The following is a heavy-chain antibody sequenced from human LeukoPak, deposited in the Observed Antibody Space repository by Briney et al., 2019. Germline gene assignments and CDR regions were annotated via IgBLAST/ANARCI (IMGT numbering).Heavy chain of an antibody. CDR2: INNDGSNT. Sequence: GGSLRLSCAASGFTFNSYWMHWVRQAPGKGLVWVSRINNDGSNTIYADSMKGRFTISRDNAKNTLYLQMNSLRAEDTAVYYCARGYSGSLDWGQGTLVTVSS. J-gene: IGHJ4*02. CDR3: ARGYSGSLD. V-gene: IGHV3-74*01. CDR1: GFTFNSYW. D-gene: IGHD1-26*01.